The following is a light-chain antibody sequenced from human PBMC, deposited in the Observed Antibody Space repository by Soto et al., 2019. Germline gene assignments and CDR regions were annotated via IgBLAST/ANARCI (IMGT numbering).Light chain of an antibody. CDR2: GAS. CDR3: QQYGSSAPWT. V-gene: IGKV3-20*01. Sequence: EIVLTQSPGTLSLSPGERATLSCRASQSVSSSYLAWYQQKPGQAPRLLIYGASSRATGIPVRFSGSGSGTDFTLTISRLEPEDFAVYYCQQYGSSAPWTFGQGTKVDIK. J-gene: IGKJ1*01. CDR1: QSVSSSY.